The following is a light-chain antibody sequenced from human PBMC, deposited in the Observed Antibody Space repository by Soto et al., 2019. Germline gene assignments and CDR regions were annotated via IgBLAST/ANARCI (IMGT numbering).Light chain of an antibody. CDR3: PSYDSSLSGYV. Sequence: QSVLTQPPSVSGAPGQRVTISCTGSSSNIGAGYDVHWYQQLPGTAPKLLIYGNSNRPSGVPDRFSGSKSGTSASLAITGLRAEDEADYYCPSYDSSLSGYVFGTGTELTVL. V-gene: IGLV1-40*01. J-gene: IGLJ1*01. CDR2: GNS. CDR1: SSNIGAGYD.